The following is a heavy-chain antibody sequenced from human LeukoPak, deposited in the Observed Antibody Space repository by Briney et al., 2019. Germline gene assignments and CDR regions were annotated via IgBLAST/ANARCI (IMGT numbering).Heavy chain of an antibody. Sequence: SQTLSLTCAISGDSVSSNSSAWNWIRQSPSRGLECLGRTFYRSKWYNEYILSVKSRITITPDTSKNQFSVQLKSVTPEDTAVYYCARGDCSSGICYSDSAFDIWGQGTMVTVSS. D-gene: IGHD2-15*01. CDR2: TFYRSKWYN. J-gene: IGHJ3*02. CDR3: ARGDCSSGICYSDSAFDI. CDR1: GDSVSSNSSA. V-gene: IGHV6-1*01.